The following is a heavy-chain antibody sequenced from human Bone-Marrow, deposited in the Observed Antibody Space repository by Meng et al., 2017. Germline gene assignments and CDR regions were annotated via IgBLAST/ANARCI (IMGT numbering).Heavy chain of an antibody. CDR1: GFTFSSYE. V-gene: IGHV3-48*03. D-gene: IGHD5-12*01. Sequence: GSLRLSCVASGFTFSSYEMNWVRQAPGKGLEWLSYISSSGSTKNYADSVKGRFTISRDNAKNSLFLQINSLRVEDTAVYYCAREATTLPDYWGQGTLVPSPQ. J-gene: IGHJ4*02. CDR3: AREATTLPDY. CDR2: ISSSGSTK.